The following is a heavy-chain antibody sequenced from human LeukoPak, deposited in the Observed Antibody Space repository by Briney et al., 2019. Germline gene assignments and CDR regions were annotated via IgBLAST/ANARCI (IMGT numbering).Heavy chain of an antibody. D-gene: IGHD2-2*02. J-gene: IGHJ5*02. CDR3: ARMVGYCSSTRCYIDWFDP. Sequence: SETLSLTCTVSGGSISSHYWSWIRQPPGKGLEWIGYIYYSGSTDYNPSLKSRATISVDTSKNQFSLKLRSVTGADTAVYYCARMVGYCSSTRCYIDWFDPWGQGTLVTVSS. V-gene: IGHV4-59*11. CDR2: IYYSGST. CDR1: GGSISSHY.